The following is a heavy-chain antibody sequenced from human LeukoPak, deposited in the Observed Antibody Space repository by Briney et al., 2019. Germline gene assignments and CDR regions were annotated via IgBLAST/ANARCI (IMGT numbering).Heavy chain of an antibody. D-gene: IGHD3-3*01. V-gene: IGHV4-4*02. Sequence: SGTLSLTCAVSGGSISSSNWWSWVRQPPGKGLEWIGEIYHSGSTNYNPSLKSRVTISVDKSKNQFSLKLSSVTAADTAVYYCARGTPFYYDFWSGYYPTRNYYYYGMDVWGQGTTVTVSS. CDR2: IYHSGST. J-gene: IGHJ6*02. CDR1: GGSISSSNW. CDR3: ARGTPFYYDFWSGYYPTRNYYYYGMDV.